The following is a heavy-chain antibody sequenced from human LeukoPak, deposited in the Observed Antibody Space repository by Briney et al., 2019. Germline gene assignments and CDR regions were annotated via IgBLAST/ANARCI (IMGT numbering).Heavy chain of an antibody. V-gene: IGHV4-39*07. Sequence: PSETLSLPCTVSGGSIRSIDSYWGWIRQPPGRGLEWIGSGFYSESTHYNPSLKSRVTISVDTSKNHFSLKLSSVTAADTAVYYCGGSYGWGVDYWGQGTLVTVSS. D-gene: IGHD5-18*01. CDR2: GFYSEST. CDR1: GGSIRSIDSY. CDR3: GGSYGWGVDY. J-gene: IGHJ4*02.